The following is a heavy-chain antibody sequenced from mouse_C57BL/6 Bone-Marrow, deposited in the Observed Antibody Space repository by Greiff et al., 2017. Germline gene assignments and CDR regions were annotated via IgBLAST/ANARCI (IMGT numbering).Heavy chain of an antibody. J-gene: IGHJ3*01. CDR1: GFNIKDYY. CDR2: IDPEDGKT. CDR3: AVYGSSFFAY. V-gene: IGHV14-2*01. Sequence: EVQLQQSGAELVKPGASVKLSCTASGFNIKDYYMHWVKQRTEQGLGWIGRIDPEDGKTKYAPKFQGKATITADTSSNTAYLQLSSLTSEDTAVYYCAVYGSSFFAYWGQGTLVTVSA. D-gene: IGHD1-1*01.